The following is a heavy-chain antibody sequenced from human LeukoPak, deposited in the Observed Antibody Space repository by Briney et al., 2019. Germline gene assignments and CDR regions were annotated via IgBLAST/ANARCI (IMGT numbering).Heavy chain of an antibody. CDR2: IIPIFGTA. D-gene: IGHD6-19*01. CDR3: ARGWPYSSGWYDGDYYGMDV. J-gene: IGHJ6*02. CDR1: GGTFSSYA. V-gene: IGHV1-69*13. Sequence: GASVKVSCKASGGTFSSYAISWVRQAPGQGLEWMGGIIPIFGTANYAQKFQGRVTITADESTSTAYMELSSLRSEDTAVYYCARGWPYSSGWYDGDYYGMDVWGQGTTVTVSS.